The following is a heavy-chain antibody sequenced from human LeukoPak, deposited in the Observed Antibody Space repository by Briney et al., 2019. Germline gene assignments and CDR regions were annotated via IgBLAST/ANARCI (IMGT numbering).Heavy chain of an antibody. CDR3: AKDLRLFSCFGLDY. J-gene: IGHJ4*02. D-gene: IGHD3-3*01. V-gene: IGHV3-30*18. CDR1: GFTFSSYG. CDR2: ISYDGSNK. Sequence: GGSLRLSCAXSGFTFSSYGMHWVRQAPGKGLEWVAVISYDGSNKYYADSVKGRFTISRDNSKNTLYLQMNSLRAEDTAVYYCAKDLRLFSCFGLDYWGQGTLVTVSS.